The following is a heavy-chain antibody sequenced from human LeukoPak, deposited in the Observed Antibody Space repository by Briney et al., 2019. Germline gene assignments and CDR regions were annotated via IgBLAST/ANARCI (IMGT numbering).Heavy chain of an antibody. J-gene: IGHJ6*03. V-gene: IGHV4-34*01. D-gene: IGHD5-18*01. Sequence: SETLSLTCAVYGGSFSDYYWSWIRQPPGKGLEWVGEINPSGSTNYSPSLKSRVTISVDTSKNQFSLKLSSVAAADTAVYFCARVAYRYVINDWSRTGLGAYPTKYYDHMDVWDKGTTVTVSS. CDR1: GGSFSDYY. CDR2: INPSGST. CDR3: ARVAYRYVINDWSRTGLGAYPTKYYDHMDV.